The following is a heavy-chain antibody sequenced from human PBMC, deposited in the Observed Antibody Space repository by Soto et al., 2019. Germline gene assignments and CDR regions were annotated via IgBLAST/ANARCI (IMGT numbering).Heavy chain of an antibody. D-gene: IGHD3-3*01. CDR3: AKGFSSFWYYGMEV. CDR2: ISWNSGSI. Sequence: VQLVESGGGLVQPGRSLRLSCAASGFTFDDYAMHWVRQAPGKGLEWVSGISWNSGSIGYADSVKGRFTISRDNAKNSLYLQMNSLGAEDRALYSGAKGFSSFWYYGMEVGAKGPRSPSP. J-gene: IGHJ6*02. V-gene: IGHV3-9*01. CDR1: GFTFDDYA.